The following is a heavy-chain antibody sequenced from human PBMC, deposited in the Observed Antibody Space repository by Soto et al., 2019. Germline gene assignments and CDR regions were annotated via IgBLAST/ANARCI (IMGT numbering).Heavy chain of an antibody. CDR3: ARSLLGDYYYSDGLDN. CDR1: GGPYSKYS. J-gene: IGHJ4*02. CDR2: IIPIFDTT. Sequence: QVQLVQSGTEVKKPGSSVTVSCKASGGPYSKYSISWVRQAPGQGLEWVGRIIPIFDTTNYAQKFQGRATITADKSTSTVYMDLSSLKSEDTAVYYCARSLLGDYYYSDGLDNWGQGTLVTVSS. D-gene: IGHD3-22*01. V-gene: IGHV1-69*08.